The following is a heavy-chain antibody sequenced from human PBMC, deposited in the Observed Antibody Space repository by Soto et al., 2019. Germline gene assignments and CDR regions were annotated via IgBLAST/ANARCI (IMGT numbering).Heavy chain of an antibody. CDR1: GFTFSSYW. CDR3: ARFSNWNNCFDP. Sequence: EVQLVESGGGLVQPGGSLRLSCAASGFTFSSYWMHWVRQAPGKGLGWVARISSDGGTTTYADSVKGRSTISRDNVKDRVYLQMNSLTAEDTAVYYCARFSNWNNCFDPWGQGTLVAVSS. CDR2: ISSDGGTT. J-gene: IGHJ5*02. D-gene: IGHD1-1*01. V-gene: IGHV3-74*01.